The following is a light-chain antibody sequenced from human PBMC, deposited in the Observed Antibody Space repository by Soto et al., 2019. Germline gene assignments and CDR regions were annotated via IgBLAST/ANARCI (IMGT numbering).Light chain of an antibody. CDR3: QQSYSTPRT. CDR1: QSISSY. Sequence: DIQMTQSPSSLSASVGDRVTITCRASQSISSYLNWYQQKPGKVPKLLIYAASSLQSGVPSRFSGSGSGTDFTLTISSLQHEDFATYYCQQSYSTPRTFGQGTRLEIK. V-gene: IGKV1-39*01. CDR2: AAS. J-gene: IGKJ5*01.